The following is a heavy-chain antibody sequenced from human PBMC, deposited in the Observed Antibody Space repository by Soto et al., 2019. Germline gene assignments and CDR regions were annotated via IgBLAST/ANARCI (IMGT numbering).Heavy chain of an antibody. J-gene: IGHJ3*02. V-gene: IGHV3-23*01. CDR2: ISGSGGST. CDR1: GFTFSSYA. Sequence: GGSLRLSCAASGFTFSSYAMSWVRQAPGKGLEWVSAISGSGGSTYYADSVKGRFTISRDNSKNTLYLQMNSLRAEDTAVYYCAKADLSAGYDCSGGSCYPRPPFFDIWGQGTMVTVSS. D-gene: IGHD2-15*01. CDR3: AKADLSAGYDCSGGSCYPRPPFFDI.